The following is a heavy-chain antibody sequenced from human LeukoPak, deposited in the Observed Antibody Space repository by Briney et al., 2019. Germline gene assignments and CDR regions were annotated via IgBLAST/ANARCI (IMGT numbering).Heavy chain of an antibody. V-gene: IGHV4-59*01. D-gene: IGHD4-17*01. J-gene: IGHJ4*02. CDR1: GGSISSYY. CDR3: ARGSDYGDLFDY. CDR2: IYYSGST. Sequence: SETLSLTCTVSGGSISSYYWSWIRQPPGKGLEWIGYIYYSGSTNYNPSLKSRVTISVDTSKNQFSLKLSSVTAAGTAVYYCARGSDYGDLFDYWGQGTLVTVSS.